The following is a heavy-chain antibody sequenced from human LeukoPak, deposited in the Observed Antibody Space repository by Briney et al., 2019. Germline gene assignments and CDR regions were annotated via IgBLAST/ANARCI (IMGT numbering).Heavy chain of an antibody. J-gene: IGHJ4*02. D-gene: IGHD4-17*01. CDR1: GFTFSNAW. V-gene: IGHV3-15*01. Sequence: PGGSLRLSCTASGFTFSNAWMSWVRQAPGKGLEWVGRIKSKTDGGTTDYAAPVKGRFTISRDDSKNTLYLQMNSLKTEDTAVYYCTTDVGDHDFDYWGQGTLVTVSS. CDR3: TTDVGDHDFDY. CDR2: IKSKTDGGTT.